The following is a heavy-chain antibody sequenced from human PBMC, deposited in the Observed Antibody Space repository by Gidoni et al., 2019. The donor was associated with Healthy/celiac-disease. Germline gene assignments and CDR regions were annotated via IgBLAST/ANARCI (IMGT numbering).Heavy chain of an antibody. CDR2: INHSGST. V-gene: IGHV4-34*01. J-gene: IGHJ4*02. CDR3: ARWVVVAATSYFDY. CDR1: GGSFSGYS. Sequence: QVQLQQWGAGLLKPSETLSLTCAVYGGSFSGYSWSWIRQPPGQGLEWIGEINHSGSTNYNPSLKSRVTISVDTSKNQFSLKLSSVTAADTAVYYCARWVVVAATSYFDYWGQGTLVTVSS. D-gene: IGHD2-15*01.